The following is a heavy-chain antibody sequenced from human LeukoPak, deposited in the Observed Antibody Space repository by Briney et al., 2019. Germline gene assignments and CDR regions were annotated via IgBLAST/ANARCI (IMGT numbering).Heavy chain of an antibody. CDR3: ASSYCSGGSCYWFDP. CDR1: GYTFTGYY. J-gene: IGHJ5*02. Sequence: GASVKVSFTASGYTFTGYYMHWVRQAPGQGLEWMGWINPNSGGTNYAQKFQGRVTMTRDTSISTAYMELSRLRSDDTAVYYCASSYCSGGSCYWFDPWGQGSLVTVSS. D-gene: IGHD2-15*01. CDR2: INPNSGGT. V-gene: IGHV1-2*02.